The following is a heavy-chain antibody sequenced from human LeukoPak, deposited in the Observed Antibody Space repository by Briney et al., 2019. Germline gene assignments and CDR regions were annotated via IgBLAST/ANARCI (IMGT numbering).Heavy chain of an antibody. CDR1: GFTFSSYA. Sequence: PGGSLRLSCAASGFTFSSYAMHWVRQAPGKGLEWVAVISYDGSNKYYADSVKGRFTISRDNSKNTLYLQMNSLRAEDTAVYYCARAGVEDGYNYAFDIWGQGTMVTVSS. CDR3: ARAGVEDGYNYAFDI. D-gene: IGHD5-24*01. CDR2: ISYDGSNK. V-gene: IGHV3-30*04. J-gene: IGHJ3*02.